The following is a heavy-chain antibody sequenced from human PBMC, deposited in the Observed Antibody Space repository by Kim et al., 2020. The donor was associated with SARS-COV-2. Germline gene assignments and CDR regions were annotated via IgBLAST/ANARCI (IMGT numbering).Heavy chain of an antibody. D-gene: IGHD2-15*01. CDR2: T. J-gene: IGHJ3*02. CDR3: ARDYSSDAFDI. V-gene: IGHV5-51*01. Sequence: TRYSPSFQGQVTISADKSISTAYLQWSSLKASDTAMYYCARDYSSDAFDIWGQGTMVTVSS.